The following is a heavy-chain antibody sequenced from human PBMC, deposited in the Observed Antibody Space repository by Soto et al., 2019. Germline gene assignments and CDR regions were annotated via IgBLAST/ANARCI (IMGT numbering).Heavy chain of an antibody. CDR2: ISAYNGNT. CDR1: GYTFTSYG. CDR3: ARARRLEQQLVRCFDP. J-gene: IGHJ5*02. Sequence: QVQLVQSGAEVQKPGASVNVSCRASGYTFTSYGIGWVRPAPGQGLEWMGWISAYNGNTNYAQTLQGRVTMTTDTSTSTAYMELSSLRSDDAAVYYRARARRLEQQLVRCFDPRGQGTLV. D-gene: IGHD6-13*01. V-gene: IGHV1-18*01.